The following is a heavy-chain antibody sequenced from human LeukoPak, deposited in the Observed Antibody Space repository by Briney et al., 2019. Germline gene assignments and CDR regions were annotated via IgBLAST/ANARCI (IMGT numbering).Heavy chain of an antibody. D-gene: IGHD2-15*01. CDR1: GFTFSSYG. V-gene: IGHV3-33*01. J-gene: IGHJ4*02. CDR3: ARDGGSRGDLDY. Sequence: GRSLRLSCAASGFTFSSYGMPGVRQAPGKGLEWVAVIWYDGSNKYYADSVKGRFTISRDNSKNTLYLQMNSLRAEDTAVYYCARDGGSRGDLDYWGQGTLVTVSS. CDR2: IWYDGSNK.